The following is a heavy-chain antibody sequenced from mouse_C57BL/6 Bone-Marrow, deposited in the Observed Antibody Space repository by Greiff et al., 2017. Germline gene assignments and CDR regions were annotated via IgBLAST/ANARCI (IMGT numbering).Heavy chain of an antibody. Sequence: QVQLQQPGAELVRPGSSVKLSCKASGYTFTSYWMHWVKQRPIQGLEWIGNIDPSDSETHYNQKFKDKATLTVDKSSSTAYMQLSSLTSEDSAYYYCARPHYYGSSPYAMDYWGQGTSVTVSS. J-gene: IGHJ4*01. CDR3: ARPHYYGSSPYAMDY. V-gene: IGHV1-52*01. CDR1: GYTFTSYW. D-gene: IGHD1-1*01. CDR2: IDPSDSET.